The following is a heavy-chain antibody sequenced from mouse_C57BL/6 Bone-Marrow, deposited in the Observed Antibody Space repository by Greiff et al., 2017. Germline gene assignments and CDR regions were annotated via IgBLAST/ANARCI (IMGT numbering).Heavy chain of an antibody. D-gene: IGHD2-3*01. CDR1: GYTFTSYW. Sequence: QVQLQQPGAELVKPGASVKLSCKASGYTFTSYWMHWVKQRPGQGLEWIGMIHPNSGSTNYNEKFKSKATLTVDKSSSTAYMQLSSLTSEDSAVYYCARKWGWDWYLDVWGTGTTVTVSS. CDR2: IHPNSGST. J-gene: IGHJ1*03. CDR3: ARKWGWDWYLDV. V-gene: IGHV1-64*01.